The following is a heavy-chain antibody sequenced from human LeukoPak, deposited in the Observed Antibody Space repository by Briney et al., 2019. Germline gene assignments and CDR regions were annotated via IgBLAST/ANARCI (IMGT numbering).Heavy chain of an antibody. Sequence: GGSLRLSCAASGFTFSSYGMHWVRQAPGKGLEWVAVISYDGSSEYYADSVQGRFTVARDNSKNTVYLQMNSLRAEDTAVYYCARLSARVVVVITTSEQLDYWGQGTLVTVSS. CDR2: ISYDGSSE. V-gene: IGHV3-30*03. CDR3: ARLSARVVVVITTSEQLDY. CDR1: GFTFSSYG. D-gene: IGHD3-22*01. J-gene: IGHJ4*02.